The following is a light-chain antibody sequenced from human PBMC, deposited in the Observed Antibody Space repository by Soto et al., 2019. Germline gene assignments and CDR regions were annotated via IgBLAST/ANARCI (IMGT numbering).Light chain of an antibody. Sequence: DIQMTQSPSSLSASVGDRVSITCRASQTISGYLNWYQQKPGKAPELLIYAASYLGNGVPSRFSGSGSGTYFTLTISSLQPDDLATSYCQQSDTTPLTFGGWTKV. V-gene: IGKV1-39*01. J-gene: IGKJ4*01. CDR2: AAS. CDR1: QTISGY. CDR3: QQSDTTPLT.